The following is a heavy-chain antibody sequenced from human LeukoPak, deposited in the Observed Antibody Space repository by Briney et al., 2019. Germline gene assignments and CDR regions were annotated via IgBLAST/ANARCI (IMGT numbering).Heavy chain of an antibody. J-gene: IGHJ5*02. V-gene: IGHV4-59*01. CDR1: GGSISSYY. Sequence: PSETLSLTCTVSGGSISSYYWSWIRQPPGKGLEWIGYIYYSGSTNYNPSLKSRVTISVDTSKNQFSLKLSSVTAADTAMYYCARATDFWSGYYVSWGQGTLVTVSS. CDR3: ARATDFWSGYYVS. D-gene: IGHD3-3*01. CDR2: IYYSGST.